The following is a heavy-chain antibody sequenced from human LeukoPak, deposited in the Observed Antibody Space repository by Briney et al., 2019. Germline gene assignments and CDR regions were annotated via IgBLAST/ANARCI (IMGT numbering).Heavy chain of an antibody. CDR1: GYTFTSYY. D-gene: IGHD6-19*01. J-gene: IGHJ4*02. Sequence: ASVKVSCKASGYTFTSYYMHWVRQAPGQGLEWMGIINPSGGSTSYAQKFQGRVTMTRDTSTSTVYMGLSSLRSEDTAVYYCARRAVAGTRFDYWGQGTLVTVSS. CDR2: INPSGGST. CDR3: ARRAVAGTRFDY. V-gene: IGHV1-46*01.